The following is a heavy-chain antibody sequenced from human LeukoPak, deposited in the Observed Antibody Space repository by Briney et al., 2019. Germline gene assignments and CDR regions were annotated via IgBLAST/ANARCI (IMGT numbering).Heavy chain of an antibody. CDR3: AKDTDSRPGYSSGYYDY. V-gene: IGHV3-43*02. CDR1: GFTFNDYA. CDR2: ISGDGGDR. J-gene: IGHJ4*02. D-gene: IGHD6-19*01. Sequence: GGSLRLSCAASGFTFNDYAMHWVRQAPGKGLEWVSLISGDGGDRKYADSVKGRFTISRDNSKNSLYLQMNSLRIEDFALYYCAKDTDSRPGYSSGYYDYWSQGTLVTVSS.